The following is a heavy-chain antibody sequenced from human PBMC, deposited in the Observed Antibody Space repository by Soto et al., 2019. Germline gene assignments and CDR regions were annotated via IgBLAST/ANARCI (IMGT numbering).Heavy chain of an antibody. J-gene: IGHJ5*02. CDR1: GSSFTTYA. Sequence: ASVKVSCKASGSSFTTYAMHWVRQAPGQRLEWLGWINVGNGDTRYSQNFQGRVTFISDTSANTVSMLLSSLRSEDTAIYYCVGGFCSGGSCLNWIDPWGQGTLVTVSS. CDR2: INVGNGDT. D-gene: IGHD2-15*01. CDR3: VGGFCSGGSCLNWIDP. V-gene: IGHV1-3*01.